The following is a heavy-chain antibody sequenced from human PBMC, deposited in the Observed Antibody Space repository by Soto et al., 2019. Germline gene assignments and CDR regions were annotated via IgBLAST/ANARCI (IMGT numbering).Heavy chain of an antibody. CDR2: IYYSGST. D-gene: IGHD6-13*01. Sequence: PSETLSLTCTVSGGSISSGDYYWSWIRQPPGKGLEWIGYIYYSGSTYYNPSLKSRVTISVDTSKNQFSLKLSSVTAADTAVYYCATDRVAAVGPAKYGMDVWGQGPTVTISS. CDR3: ATDRVAAVGPAKYGMDV. V-gene: IGHV4-30-4*01. J-gene: IGHJ6*02. CDR1: GGSISSGDYY.